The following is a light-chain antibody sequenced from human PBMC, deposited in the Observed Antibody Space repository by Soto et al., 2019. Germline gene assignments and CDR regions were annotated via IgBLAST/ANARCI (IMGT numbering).Light chain of an antibody. CDR3: TSYTSISLYV. CDR2: EVS. CDR1: SSDVCGYNY. J-gene: IGLJ1*01. V-gene: IGLV2-14*01. Sequence: QSVLTQPASVSGSPGQSITISCTGTSSDVCGYNYVSWYQQHPGKAPKLMIYEVSNRPSGVSNRFSGSKSGNTASLTISGLQAVDEADYYCTSYTSISLYVFGTGTKVTVL.